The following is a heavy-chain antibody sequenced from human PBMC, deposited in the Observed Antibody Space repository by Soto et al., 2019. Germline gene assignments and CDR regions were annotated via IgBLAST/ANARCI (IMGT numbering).Heavy chain of an antibody. J-gene: IGHJ3*02. CDR1: GYTFTSYA. CDR3: ARVYCSGGSCYSTGAFDI. V-gene: IGHV1-3*01. CDR2: INAGNGNT. Sequence: ASVKVCCKASGYTFTSYAMHWVRQAPGQRLEWMGWINAGNGNTKYSQKFQGRVTITRDTSASTAYMELSSLRSEDTAVYYCARVYCSGGSCYSTGAFDIWGQGTMVTVSS. D-gene: IGHD2-15*01.